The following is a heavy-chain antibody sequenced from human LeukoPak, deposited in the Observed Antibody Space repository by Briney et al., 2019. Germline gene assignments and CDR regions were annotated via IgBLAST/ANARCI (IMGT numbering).Heavy chain of an antibody. CDR2: IYPGDSNT. CDR3: ARRVVNNRNWYFNL. CDR1: GYRFTNYW. J-gene: IGHJ2*01. D-gene: IGHD4-23*01. Sequence: GESLKISCKGSGYRFTNYWIGWVRQLPGKGLEWMGIIYPGDSNTRYSPSFQGQVTISADKSINTAYVQWSSLKASDIAMYYCARRVVNNRNWYFNLWGRGTLVTVSS. V-gene: IGHV5-51*01.